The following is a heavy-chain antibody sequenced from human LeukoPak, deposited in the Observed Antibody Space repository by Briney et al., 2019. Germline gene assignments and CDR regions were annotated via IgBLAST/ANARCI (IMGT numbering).Heavy chain of an antibody. Sequence: PGRSLRLSCAASGFSFSSYTMHWVRQAPGKGLEWLAVISYDGSNKYYADSVEGRFTISRDNSKNMLYLQMNSLRAEDTAVYYCAKQMAVDYFDYWGQGTLVSVSS. CDR3: AKQMAVDYFDY. D-gene: IGHD5-24*01. CDR2: ISYDGSNK. CDR1: GFSFSSYT. J-gene: IGHJ4*02. V-gene: IGHV3-30-3*02.